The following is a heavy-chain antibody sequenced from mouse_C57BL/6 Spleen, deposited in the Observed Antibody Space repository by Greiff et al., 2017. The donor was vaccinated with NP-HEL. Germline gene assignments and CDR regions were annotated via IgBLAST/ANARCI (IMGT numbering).Heavy chain of an antibody. D-gene: IGHD1-1*01. Sequence: VQLQQSDAELVKPGASVKISCKVSGYTFTDHTIHWMKQRPEQGLEWIGYIYPRDGSTKYNEKFKGKATLTADKSSSTAYMQLNSLTSEDSAVYFCAREEDYYGGYYAMDYWGQGTSVTVSS. CDR2: IYPRDGST. CDR3: AREEDYYGGYYAMDY. CDR1: GYTFTDHT. V-gene: IGHV1-78*01. J-gene: IGHJ4*01.